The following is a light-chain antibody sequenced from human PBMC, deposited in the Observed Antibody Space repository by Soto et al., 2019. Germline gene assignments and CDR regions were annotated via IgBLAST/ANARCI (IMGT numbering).Light chain of an antibody. CDR3: MQCYNAPWT. CDR1: QSVLYSSNNLNY. V-gene: IGKV4-1*01. J-gene: IGKJ1*01. Sequence: DIVMTQSPDSLAVSLGETATINCKSSQSVLYSSNNLNYLAWYQQKPGQPPKLLIYWASTRESGVPDRFSASGSATDLTLTISSLQAEDVAVYYCMQCYNAPWTFGQGTKVDIK. CDR2: WAS.